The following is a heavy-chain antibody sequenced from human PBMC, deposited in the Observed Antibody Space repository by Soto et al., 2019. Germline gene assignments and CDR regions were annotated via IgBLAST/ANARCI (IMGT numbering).Heavy chain of an antibody. V-gene: IGHV1-3*01. CDR1: GYTFTSYA. D-gene: IGHD2-15*01. CDR2: INAGNGNT. J-gene: IGHJ4*02. Sequence: EASVKVSCKASGYTFTSYAVHWVRQAPGQRLEWMGWINAGNGNTKYSQKFQGRVTFTRDTYASTAYMELSSLGSEDTAVYYCAGDRCSGGTCYVSYFDYWGQGTLVTVSS. CDR3: AGDRCSGGTCYVSYFDY.